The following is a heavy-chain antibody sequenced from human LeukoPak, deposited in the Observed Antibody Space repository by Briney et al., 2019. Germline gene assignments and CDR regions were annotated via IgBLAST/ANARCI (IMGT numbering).Heavy chain of an antibody. V-gene: IGHV1-18*01. J-gene: IGHJ4*02. CDR2: ISAYNVNT. D-gene: IGHD3-22*01. Sequence: ASVKVSCKASGYTFTSYGISWVRQAPGQGLEWMGWISAYNVNTNYAQKLQGRVTMTTDTSTSTAYMELRSLRSDDTAVYYCARDRYYYDSSGYYHHRGGVDYWGQGTLVTVSS. CDR1: GYTFTSYG. CDR3: ARDRYYYDSSGYYHHRGGVDY.